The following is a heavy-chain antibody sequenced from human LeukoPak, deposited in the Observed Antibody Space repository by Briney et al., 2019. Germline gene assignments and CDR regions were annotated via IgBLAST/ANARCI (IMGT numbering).Heavy chain of an antibody. D-gene: IGHD1-1*01. V-gene: IGHV3-7*01. Sequence: QAEGSLRLSCVASGFTFSNYWMSWVRQAPGTGLEWVANIKQDRSARNYVNSVEGRFTISRDNAKNSLYLQMNSLRAEDTAVYYCARVLRLERPYYYYYMDVWGKGTTVTISS. CDR3: ARVLRLERPYYYYYMDV. J-gene: IGHJ6*03. CDR2: IKQDRSAR. CDR1: GFTFSNYW.